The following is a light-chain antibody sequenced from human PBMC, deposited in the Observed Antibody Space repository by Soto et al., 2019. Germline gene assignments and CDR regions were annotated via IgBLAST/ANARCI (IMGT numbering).Light chain of an antibody. V-gene: IGKV3-20*01. CDR3: QQYAASPRT. J-gene: IGKJ1*01. CDR2: GAS. Sequence: EIVLTQSPGTLSLSPRERATLSCRVSQSVSNAYLAWYQHKVGQSPRLLIYGASNRAPGIPDRFSGSGSGTAFTLTISRLEPEDFAVYYCQQYAASPRTFGQGTQVEVK. CDR1: QSVSNAY.